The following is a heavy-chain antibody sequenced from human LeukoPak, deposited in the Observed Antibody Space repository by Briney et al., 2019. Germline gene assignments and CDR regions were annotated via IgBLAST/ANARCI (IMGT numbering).Heavy chain of an antibody. CDR1: GGSINSYY. Sequence: PSETLSLTCSVSGGSINSYYWGWVRQPAGKGLEWIGRIYTTGPTNYSPSLRSRLTMSVDTSKNQFSLKLRSVTAADTAVYYCGRQGYTASSCFVDYWSQGTLVTVSS. D-gene: IGHD5-18*01. CDR2: IYTTGPT. V-gene: IGHV4-4*07. J-gene: IGHJ4*02. CDR3: GRQGYTASSCFVDY.